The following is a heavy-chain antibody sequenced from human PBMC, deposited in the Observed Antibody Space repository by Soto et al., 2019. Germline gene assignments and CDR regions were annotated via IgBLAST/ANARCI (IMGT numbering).Heavy chain of an antibody. CDR1: GGTFSSYA. D-gene: IGHD6-19*01. Sequence: SVKVSCKASGGTFSSYAISWVRQAPGQGLEWMGGIIPIFGTANYAQKFQGRVTITADESTSTAYMELSSLRSEDTAVYYCARAYSSGWYQDGYFDYWGQGTLVTVSS. CDR2: IIPIFGTA. V-gene: IGHV1-69*13. J-gene: IGHJ4*02. CDR3: ARAYSSGWYQDGYFDY.